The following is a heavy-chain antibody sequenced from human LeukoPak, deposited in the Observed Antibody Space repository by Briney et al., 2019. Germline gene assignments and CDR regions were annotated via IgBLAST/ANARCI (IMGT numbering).Heavy chain of an antibody. Sequence: SVKVSCKASGGTFNNYAISWVRQAPGQGLEWMGGIIPIFGTANYAQNFQGRVTITADESTSTAYVELSSLRPEDTAVFYCARADDYDFWSGLGAFDIWGQGTMVSVSS. CDR3: ARADDYDFWSGLGAFDI. V-gene: IGHV1-69*01. CDR2: IIPIFGTA. D-gene: IGHD3-3*01. CDR1: GGTFNNYA. J-gene: IGHJ3*02.